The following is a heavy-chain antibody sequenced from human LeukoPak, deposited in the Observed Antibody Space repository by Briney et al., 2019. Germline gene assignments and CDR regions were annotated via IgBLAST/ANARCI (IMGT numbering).Heavy chain of an antibody. CDR3: AIPWGTIFGL. D-gene: IGHD3-3*01. J-gene: IGHJ4*02. Sequence: PGRSLRLSCAASGLTFSSYAMHWVRQAPGKGLEWVAVISYDGSNKYYADSVKGRFTISRDNSKNTLYLQMNSLRSEDTAVYYCAIPWGTIFGLWGQGTLVTVSS. V-gene: IGHV3-30-3*01. CDR2: ISYDGSNK. CDR1: GLTFSSYA.